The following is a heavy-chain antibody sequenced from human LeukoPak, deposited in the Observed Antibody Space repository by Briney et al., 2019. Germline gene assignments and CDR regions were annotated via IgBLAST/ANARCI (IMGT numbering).Heavy chain of an antibody. CDR3: ASADAGPRGSDYYYYYYMDV. CDR1: GGTFSSYA. V-gene: IGHV1-69*05. Sequence: ASVKVSCKASGGTFSSYAISWVRQAPGQGLEWMGGIIPIFGTANYAQKFQGRVTITTDESTSTAYMELSSLRSEDTAVYYCASADAGPRGSDYYYYYYMDVWGKGTTVTVSS. CDR2: IIPIFGTA. J-gene: IGHJ6*03. D-gene: IGHD2-8*01.